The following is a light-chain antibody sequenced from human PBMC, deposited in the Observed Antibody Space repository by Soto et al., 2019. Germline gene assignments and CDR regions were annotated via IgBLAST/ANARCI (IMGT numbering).Light chain of an antibody. CDR3: QRRSNWPPIT. J-gene: IGKJ5*01. CDR2: DAS. CDR1: QSVSSN. V-gene: IGKV3-11*01. Sequence: EIVMTQSPATLSVSPGERATLSCRASQSVSSNLAWYQQKPGQAPRLLIYDASNWATAIAVRFSGSGSGTDFTLTISGLEPEEFAVYYCQRRSNWPPITFGHGTRLETK.